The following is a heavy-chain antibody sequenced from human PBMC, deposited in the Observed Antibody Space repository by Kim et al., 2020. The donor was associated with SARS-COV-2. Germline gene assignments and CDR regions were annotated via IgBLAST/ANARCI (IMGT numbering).Heavy chain of an antibody. Sequence: ASVKVSCKASGYTFTNYAISGVRQAPGQGLEWMGWINTDTGNPTYAQAFTGRFVFSVDTSVSTTYLQISSLKADDTALYYCARVIWGSYRYTDSWGQGTLVTVSS. CDR2: INTDTGNP. V-gene: IGHV7-4-1*02. J-gene: IGHJ4*02. D-gene: IGHD3-16*02. CDR1: GYTFTNYA. CDR3: ARVIWGSYRYTDS.